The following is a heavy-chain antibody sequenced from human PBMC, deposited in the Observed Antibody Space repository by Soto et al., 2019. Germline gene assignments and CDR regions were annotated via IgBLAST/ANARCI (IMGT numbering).Heavy chain of an antibody. D-gene: IGHD3-3*01. CDR3: AIGPVPNYDFWSGYYF. V-gene: IGHV4-34*01. CDR2: INHSGST. J-gene: IGHJ4*02. CDR1: GGSFSGYY. Sequence: SETLTLTCAVYGGSFSGYYWSWIRQPPGKGLEWIGEINHSGSTNYNPSLKSRVTISVDTSKNQFSLKLSSVTAADTAVYYCAIGPVPNYDFWSGYYFWDQGTLVTSPQ.